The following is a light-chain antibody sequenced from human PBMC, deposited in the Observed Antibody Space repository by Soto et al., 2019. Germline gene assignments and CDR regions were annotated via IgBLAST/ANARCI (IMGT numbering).Light chain of an antibody. V-gene: IGLV2-8*01. CDR1: SRDVGAYNF. CDR3: ASYAGTRLFV. J-gene: IGLJ1*01. Sequence: QSVLTQPASVSGSPGQSITISCTGTSRDVGAYNFVSWYQQRPGKAPKLVIYEVTKRPSGVPDRFSGSKSGSTASLTVSGLQADDEADYYCASYAGTRLFVFGSGTKLTVL. CDR2: EVT.